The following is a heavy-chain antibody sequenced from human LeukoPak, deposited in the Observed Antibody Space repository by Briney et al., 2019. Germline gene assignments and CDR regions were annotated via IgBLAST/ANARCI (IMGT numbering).Heavy chain of an antibody. V-gene: IGHV1-46*01. CDR2: ISPSGGST. CDR1: GYTFTGYW. J-gene: IGHJ4*02. D-gene: IGHD3-9*01. CDR3: ARRPSKYYDILTGYYRSEFDY. Sequence: ASVTVSCKAFGYTFTGYWMHWVRQAPGQGPEWMGVISPSGGSTIYAQKFKGRVTLTRDMSTSTDYLELSSLRSEDTAVYYCARRPSKYYDILTGYYRSEFDYWGQGTLVTVSS.